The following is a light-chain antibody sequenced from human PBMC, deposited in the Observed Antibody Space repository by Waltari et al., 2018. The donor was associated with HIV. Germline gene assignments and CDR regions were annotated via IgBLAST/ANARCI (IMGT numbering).Light chain of an antibody. Sequence: QSVLTQPPSVSGTPGQRVTLSCSGGSSNIVSNIVTWYQHLPGAAPKVLIYTDDTRPSGVPDRFSGSKSGTSASLAISGLQSEDEAVYYCAAWDDSLDHVFGTGTKVSLL. J-gene: IGLJ1*01. CDR1: SSNIVSNI. CDR2: TDD. CDR3: AAWDDSLDHV. V-gene: IGLV1-44*01.